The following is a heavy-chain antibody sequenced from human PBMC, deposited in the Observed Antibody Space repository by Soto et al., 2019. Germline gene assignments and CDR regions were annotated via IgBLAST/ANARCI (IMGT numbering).Heavy chain of an antibody. Sequence: EVQLLESGGDVVQPGGSLRLSCAASGFSFSTSAMAWVRQPPGKGLEWVSAISPSAYDTLYADSVKGRFTIFRDNSKNTLFLQLTSLRAVDTAVYAWAKGGYPFAYEGGKGPRVTVSS. CDR2: ISPSAYDT. CDR1: GFSFSTSA. CDR3: AKGGYPFAYE. D-gene: IGHD3-16*01. V-gene: IGHV3-23*01. J-gene: IGHJ4*02.